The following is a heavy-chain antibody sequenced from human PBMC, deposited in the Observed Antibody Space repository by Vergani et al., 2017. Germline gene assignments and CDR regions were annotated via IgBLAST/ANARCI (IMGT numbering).Heavy chain of an antibody. V-gene: IGHV1-69*12. CDR2: IIPIFGTA. CDR1: GGTFSSYA. Sequence: QVQLVQSGAEVKKPGSSVKVSCKASGGTFSSYAISWVRQAPGQGLEWMGGIIPIFGTANYAQKFQGRVTITADESTSTAYMELSSLRSEDTAVYYCARDHSRDNSGYYYYFDYWGQGTLVTVSS. D-gene: IGHD3-22*01. CDR3: ARDHSRDNSGYYYYFDY. J-gene: IGHJ4*02.